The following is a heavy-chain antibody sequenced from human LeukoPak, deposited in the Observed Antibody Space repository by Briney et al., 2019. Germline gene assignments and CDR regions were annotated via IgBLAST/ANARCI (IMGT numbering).Heavy chain of an antibody. J-gene: IGHJ5*02. CDR1: GFTFSSYS. V-gene: IGHV3-48*01. CDR2: ISVGSSSI. D-gene: IGHD5-24*01. CDR3: ARGSRDGYGMFDP. Sequence: TGGSLRLSCAASGFTFSSYSMNWVRQAPGKGLEWVSYISVGSSSIYYADSVKGRFTISRDNSKNTLYLQMNSLRAEDTAVYYCARGSRDGYGMFDPWGQGTLVTVSS.